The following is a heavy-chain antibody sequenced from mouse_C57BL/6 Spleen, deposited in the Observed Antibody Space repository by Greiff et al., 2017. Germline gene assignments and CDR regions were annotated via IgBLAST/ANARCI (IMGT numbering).Heavy chain of an antibody. J-gene: IGHJ3*01. Sequence: EVQLMESGGGLVQPGGSLKLSYAASGFTFSDYGMTWVRQAPRKGPEWVAFISNLAYSIYYADTVTGRFTISRENAKNTLYLEMSSLRSEDTAMYYCARGDYGYDGTFAYWGQGTLVTVSA. V-gene: IGHV5-15*01. D-gene: IGHD2-2*01. CDR2: ISNLAYSI. CDR1: GFTFSDYG. CDR3: ARGDYGYDGTFAY.